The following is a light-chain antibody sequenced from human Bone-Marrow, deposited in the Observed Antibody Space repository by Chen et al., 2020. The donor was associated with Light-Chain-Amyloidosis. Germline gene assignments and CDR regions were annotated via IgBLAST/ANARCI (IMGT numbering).Light chain of an antibody. CDR3: SSYTITNTLV. J-gene: IGLJ1*01. Sequence: QSALPHPASVSGSPGQSITISCTGTSSDVGGDNHVSWHQQHPDKAPKLMIYEVTNLPSWVPARFSGSKSDNTASLTISGLQTEDEADYFCSSYTITNTLVFGSGTRVTVL. V-gene: IGLV2-14*01. CDR2: EVT. CDR1: SSDVGGDNH.